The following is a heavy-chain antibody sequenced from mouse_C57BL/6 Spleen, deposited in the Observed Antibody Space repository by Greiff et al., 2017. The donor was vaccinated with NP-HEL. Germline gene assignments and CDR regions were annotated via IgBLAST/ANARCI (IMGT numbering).Heavy chain of an antibody. J-gene: IGHJ1*03. CDR1: GYTFTSYW. V-gene: IGHV1-50*01. D-gene: IGHD1-1*01. CDR2: IDPSDSYT. Sequence: VQLQQPGAELVKPGASVKLSCKASGYTFTSYWMQWVKQRPGQGLEWIGEIDPSDSYTNYNQKFKGKATLTVDTSSSTAYMQLSSLTSEDSAVYYCARRRDYYASSWYYDVWGTGTTVTAAS. CDR3: ARRRDYYASSWYYDV.